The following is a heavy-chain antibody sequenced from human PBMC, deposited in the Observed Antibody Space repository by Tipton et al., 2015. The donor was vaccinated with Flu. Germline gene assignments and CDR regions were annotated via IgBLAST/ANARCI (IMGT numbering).Heavy chain of an antibody. Sequence: TLSLTCTVSGGSVTSSDYYWGWVRQPPGKGLEWIATMYYSGSTFYNPSLKSRVTISVDTSNNQFSLRVTSVTAADTAVYCCARGSGSATGLTFFLWGQGTLVTVSS. CDR1: GGSVTSSDYY. CDR3: ARGSGSATGLTFFL. D-gene: IGHD3-10*01. V-gene: IGHV4-39*07. CDR2: MYYSGST. J-gene: IGHJ4*02.